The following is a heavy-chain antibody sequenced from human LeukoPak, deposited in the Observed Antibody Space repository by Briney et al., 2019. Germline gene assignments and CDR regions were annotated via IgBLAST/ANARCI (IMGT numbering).Heavy chain of an antibody. CDR2: IYYSGST. CDR3: AREYSGSPGDFDI. V-gene: IGHV4-61*08. CDR1: GSSISSGGYS. J-gene: IGHJ3*02. D-gene: IGHD1-26*01. Sequence: SETLSLTCAVSGSSISSGGYSWSWIRQPPGKGLEWIGYIYYSGSTNYNPSLKSRVTISVDTSKNQFSLKLSSVTAADTAVYYCAREYSGSPGDFDIWGQGTMVTVSS.